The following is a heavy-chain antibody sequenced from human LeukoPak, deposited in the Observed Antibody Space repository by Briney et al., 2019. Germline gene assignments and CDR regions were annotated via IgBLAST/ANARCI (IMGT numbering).Heavy chain of an antibody. V-gene: IGHV1-69*05. D-gene: IGHD6-19*01. CDR1: GGTFSSYA. CDR2: IIPIFGTA. Sequence: AASVKVSCKASGGTFSSYAISWVRQAPGQGLEWMGGIIPIFGTANYAQKFQGRVTITTDESTSTAYMELSSLRSEDTAVYYCASSYSSGRVDYWGQGTLVTVSS. J-gene: IGHJ4*02. CDR3: ASSYSSGRVDY.